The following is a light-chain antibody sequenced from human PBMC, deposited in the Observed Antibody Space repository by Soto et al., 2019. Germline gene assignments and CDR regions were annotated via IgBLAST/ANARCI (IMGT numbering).Light chain of an antibody. V-gene: IGLV2-14*01. CDR2: EVR. CDR1: SSDIGTYNY. CDR3: STYTNSIAV. Sequence: QSALTQPASVSGSPGQSITISCTGTSSDIGTYNYVSWYQQHPGKAPKLMIYEVRNRPSGVSIRFSGSKSGKTASLTISGLQAEDEAHYYCSTYTNSIAVFGGGT. J-gene: IGLJ2*01.